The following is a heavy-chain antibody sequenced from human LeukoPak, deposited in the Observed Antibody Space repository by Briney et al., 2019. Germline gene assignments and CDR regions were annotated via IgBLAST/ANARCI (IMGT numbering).Heavy chain of an antibody. Sequence: ASVKVSCKTSGYIFIDYYLHWLRQAPGQGLEWLGIINPDSGKTKYAQKFQGRVTMTRDTSTSTLYMELSSLRSEDTAVYFCARPAGVGATLYFFDYWGQGTRVTVSS. CDR3: ARPAGVGATLYFFDY. CDR1: GYIFIDYY. D-gene: IGHD1-26*01. V-gene: IGHV1-46*01. CDR2: INPDSGKT. J-gene: IGHJ4*02.